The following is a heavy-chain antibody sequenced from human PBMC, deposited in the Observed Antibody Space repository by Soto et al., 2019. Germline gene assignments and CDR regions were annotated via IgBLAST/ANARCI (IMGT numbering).Heavy chain of an antibody. D-gene: IGHD5-18*01. CDR3: APSPYSYGPYYFDY. V-gene: IGHV2-5*02. J-gene: IGHJ4*02. Sequence: QITLKESGPTLVKPTQTLTLTCTFSGFSFSTTGVGVGWIRQPPGKALEWLGIIYWDNDKRYSPSLKSRLTITNDTSENQVVLTMTNMDPVDTATYYCAPSPYSYGPYYFDYWGQGTLVTVSS. CDR2: IYWDNDK. CDR1: GFSFSTTGVG.